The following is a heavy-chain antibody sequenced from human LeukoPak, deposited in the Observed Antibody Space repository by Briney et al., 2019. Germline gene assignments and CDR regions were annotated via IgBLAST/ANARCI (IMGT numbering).Heavy chain of an antibody. D-gene: IGHD3-9*01. CDR1: GGSVSSSLNY. CDR3: ARLSKGRYFDYIFDY. J-gene: IGHJ4*02. Sequence: PSETLSLTCTVSGGSVSSSLNYWGWIRQPPGKGLEWIGNTYYTRSTYSNPTLNSRVTMSVDTSKNQFSLKLNSVTAADTAVYYCARLSKGRYFDYIFDYWGQGTLLTVSS. CDR2: TYYTRST. V-gene: IGHV4-39*01.